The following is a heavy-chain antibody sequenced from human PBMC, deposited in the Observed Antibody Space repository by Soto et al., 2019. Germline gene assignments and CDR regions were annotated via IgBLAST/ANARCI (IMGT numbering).Heavy chain of an antibody. CDR2: IYYSGST. CDR1: GGSISSGDYY. D-gene: IGHD3-3*01. CDR3: ARDARFLEWYPA. J-gene: IGHJ5*02. V-gene: IGHV4-30-4*02. Sequence: SDTLSLTCTVSGGSISSGDYYWSWIRQPPGKGLEWIGYIYYSGSTYYNPSLKSRVTISVDTSKNQFSLKLTSVTAADTAVYYCARDARFLEWYPAWGQGTLVTVSS.